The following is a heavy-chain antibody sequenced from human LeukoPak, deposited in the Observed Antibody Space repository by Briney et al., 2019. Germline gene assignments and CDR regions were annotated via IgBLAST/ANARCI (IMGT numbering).Heavy chain of an antibody. CDR2: INPDSGGT. CDR3: ARDLIVGATTHRFDF. Sequence: ASVKVSCKTSGYTFTGYYMHWARQAPGQGLEWMGWINPDSGGTNYAQRFQGRVTMTRDTSISTVYMELTGLRSDDTAVYYCARDLIVGATTHRFDFWGQGTLVTVSS. V-gene: IGHV1-2*02. D-gene: IGHD1-26*01. CDR1: GYTFTGYY. J-gene: IGHJ4*02.